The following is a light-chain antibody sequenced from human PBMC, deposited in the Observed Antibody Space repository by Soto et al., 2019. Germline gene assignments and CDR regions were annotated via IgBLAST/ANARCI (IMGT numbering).Light chain of an antibody. Sequence: EIVMTQSPATLSVSPGERVTLSCRASQSVRNKLAWYQQKPGQTPRLLIYDSSSRATGIPARFSGSGSGTEFTRTISSLQSEDFAVYSCQQYNNWPPEYTFGQGTKLEIK. CDR2: DSS. CDR1: QSVRNK. V-gene: IGKV3-15*01. CDR3: QQYNNWPPEYT. J-gene: IGKJ2*01.